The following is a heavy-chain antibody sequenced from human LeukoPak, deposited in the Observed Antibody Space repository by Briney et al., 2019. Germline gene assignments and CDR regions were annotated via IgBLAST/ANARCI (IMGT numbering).Heavy chain of an antibody. CDR2: IRYDGSNK. J-gene: IGHJ3*02. D-gene: IGHD3-22*01. Sequence: GGSLRLSCAASGFTFSSYGMHWVRQAPGKGLEWVAFIRYDGSNKYYADSVKGRFTISRDNSKNTLYLQMNSLRAEDTAVYYCAKSLYYYDGCDAFDIWGQGTMVTVSS. V-gene: IGHV3-30*02. CDR1: GFTFSSYG. CDR3: AKSLYYYDGCDAFDI.